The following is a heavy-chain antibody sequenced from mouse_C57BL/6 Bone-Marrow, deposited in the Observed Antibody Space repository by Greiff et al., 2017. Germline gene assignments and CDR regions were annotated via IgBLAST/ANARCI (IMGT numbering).Heavy chain of an antibody. Sequence: QVQLQQSGAELVKPGASVTISCKASGYAFSSYWMNWVTQRPGTGLEWIGQLYPGDGDTNYNGKFKGKATLTADKSSSTAYMQLRSLTAEDSAVYFCAGPLRSYWYFDVWGTGTTVTVSS. CDR1: GYAFSSYW. J-gene: IGHJ1*03. D-gene: IGHD6-1*01. CDR2: LYPGDGDT. CDR3: AGPLRSYWYFDV. V-gene: IGHV1-80*01.